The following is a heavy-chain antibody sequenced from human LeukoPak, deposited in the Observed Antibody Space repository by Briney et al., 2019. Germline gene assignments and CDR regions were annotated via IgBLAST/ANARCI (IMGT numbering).Heavy chain of an antibody. Sequence: GGSLRLSCTASGFTFGDHAINWVRQAPGKGLEWVGFIRSKAYGGTTEYAASVKDRFTISRDDSTSIAYLHMNSTKTEDTAVYYCSRQTYYYGSGSYPDVWGQGTTVTVSS. J-gene: IGHJ6*02. CDR2: IRSKAYGGTT. CDR3: SRQTYYYGSGSYPDV. CDR1: GFTFGDHA. D-gene: IGHD3-10*01. V-gene: IGHV3-49*04.